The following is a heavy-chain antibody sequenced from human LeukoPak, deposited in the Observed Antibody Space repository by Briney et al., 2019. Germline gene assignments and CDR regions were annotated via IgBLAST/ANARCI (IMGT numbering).Heavy chain of an antibody. V-gene: IGHV4-39*01. D-gene: IGHD6-19*01. Sequence: PGGSLRLSCAASGFTFSSYAMSWVRQAPGKGLEWIGSIYYSGSTYYNPSLKSRVTISVDTSKNQFSLKLSSVTAADTAVYYCARFREEAVAAKGFDYWGQGTLVTVSS. CDR2: IYYSGST. CDR1: GFTFSSYA. J-gene: IGHJ4*02. CDR3: ARFREEAVAAKGFDY.